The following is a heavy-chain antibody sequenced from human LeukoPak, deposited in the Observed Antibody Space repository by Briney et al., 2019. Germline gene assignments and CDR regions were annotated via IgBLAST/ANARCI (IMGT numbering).Heavy chain of an antibody. CDR3: ARGLRKVYSSGCGY. V-gene: IGHV1-8*02. Sequence: GASVKVSCKASGYTFTSYGISWVRQATGQGLEWMGWMNPNSGNTGYAQKFQGRVTMTRNTSISTAYMELSSLRSEDTAVYYCARGLRKVYSSGCGYWGQGTLVTVSS. CDR1: GYTFTSYG. D-gene: IGHD6-19*01. J-gene: IGHJ4*02. CDR2: MNPNSGNT.